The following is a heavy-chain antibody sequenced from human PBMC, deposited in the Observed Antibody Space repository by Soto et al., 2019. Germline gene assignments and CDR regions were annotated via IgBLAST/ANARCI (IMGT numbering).Heavy chain of an antibody. CDR2: ISGSGGST. CDR1: GFTFSSYA. J-gene: IGHJ5*02. Sequence: EVQLLESGGGLVQPGGSLRLSCAASGFTFSSYAMSWVRQAPGKGLEWVSAISGSGGSTYYADSVKGRFTISRDNSKNTLYLQMNSLRAEDTAVYYCAKGECYSSSWWGGFDPWGQGTLVTVSS. CDR3: AKGECYSSSWWGGFDP. V-gene: IGHV3-23*01. D-gene: IGHD6-13*01.